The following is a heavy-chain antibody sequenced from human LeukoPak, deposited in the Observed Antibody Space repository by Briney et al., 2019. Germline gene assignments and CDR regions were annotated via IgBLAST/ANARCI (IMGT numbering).Heavy chain of an antibody. CDR3: ANRHSSGWYDY. CDR1: GFTFSNYA. V-gene: IGHV3-23*01. Sequence: PGGSLRLSCAASGFTFSNYAMSWGRQAPGKGLERVSTVGGSGGGTYYADSVKGRFTISRDNSKNTLYLQMSSLRAEDTAVYYCANRHSSGWYDYWGQGTLVTVSS. CDR2: VGGSGGGT. J-gene: IGHJ4*02. D-gene: IGHD6-19*01.